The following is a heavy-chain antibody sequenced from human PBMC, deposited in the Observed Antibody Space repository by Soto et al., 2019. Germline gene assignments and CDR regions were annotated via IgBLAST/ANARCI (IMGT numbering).Heavy chain of an antibody. V-gene: IGHV5-10-1*01. CDR1: LDCFILYW. Sequence: GESLKIFCTGSLDCFILYWISWVRLMTRNGLGWMGRIDPSDSYTNYSPSFQGHVTISADKSISTAYLQWSSLKASDTAMYYCASRSIYYGSSVYYVFVYWGQGTLVTVSS. CDR2: IDPSDSYT. J-gene: IGHJ4*02. CDR3: ASRSIYYGSSVYYVFVY. D-gene: IGHD3-22*01.